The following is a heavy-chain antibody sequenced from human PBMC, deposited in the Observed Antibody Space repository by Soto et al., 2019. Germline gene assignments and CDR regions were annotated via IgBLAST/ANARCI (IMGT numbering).Heavy chain of an antibody. D-gene: IGHD3-22*01. V-gene: IGHV3-33*01. CDR2: IWYDGSNK. Sequence: QVQLVESGGGVVQPGRSLRLSCAASGFTFSSYGMHWVRQAPGKGLEWVAVIWYDGSNKYYADSVKGRFTISRDNSKNTLYLQRNSLRAEDTAVHYCARERDYYDSSGYLDYWGQGTLVTVSS. CDR3: ARERDYYDSSGYLDY. CDR1: GFTFSSYG. J-gene: IGHJ4*02.